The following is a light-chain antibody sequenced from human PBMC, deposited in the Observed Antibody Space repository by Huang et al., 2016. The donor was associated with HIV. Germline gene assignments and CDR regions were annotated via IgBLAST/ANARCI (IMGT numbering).Light chain of an antibody. J-gene: IGKJ4*01. CDR2: GAS. CDR1: QSVSHY. Sequence: IVLTQTPASLSVSAGERATLSCRASQSVSHYLAWYQHKPGQPPRLLIYGASRRATDLPARFNCSGSGTDFTLTISSLEAEDSALYYCQESDTWPRLTLGGGTKVEIK. V-gene: IGKV3-11*01. CDR3: QESDTWPRLT.